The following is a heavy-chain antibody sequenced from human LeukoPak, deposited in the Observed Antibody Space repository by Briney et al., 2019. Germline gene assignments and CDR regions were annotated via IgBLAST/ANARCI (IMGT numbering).Heavy chain of an antibody. J-gene: IGHJ3*02. V-gene: IGHV1-2*02. CDR2: INPNSGGT. D-gene: IGHD3-10*01. CDR3: ATDHLWFGEPKVYAFDI. CDR1: GYTFTGYY. Sequence: ASVKVSCKASGYTFTGYYMHWVRQAPGQGLEWMGWINPNSGGTNYAQKFQGRVTMTRDTSISTAYMELSRLRSDDTAVYYCATDHLWFGEPKVYAFDIWGQGTMVTVSS.